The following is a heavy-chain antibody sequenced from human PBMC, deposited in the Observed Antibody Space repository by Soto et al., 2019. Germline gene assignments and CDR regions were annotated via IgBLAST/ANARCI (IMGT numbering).Heavy chain of an antibody. J-gene: IGHJ5*02. D-gene: IGHD6-13*01. CDR2: INHSGST. CDR3: ARARPYSSSWYGSRLSWFDP. Sequence: SETLSLTCAVYGGSFSGYYWSWIRQPPGKGLEWIGEINHSGSTNYNPSLKSRVTISVDTSKNQFSLKLSSVTAADTAVYYCARARPYSSSWYGSRLSWFDPWGQGTLVTVSS. V-gene: IGHV4-34*01. CDR1: GGSFSGYY.